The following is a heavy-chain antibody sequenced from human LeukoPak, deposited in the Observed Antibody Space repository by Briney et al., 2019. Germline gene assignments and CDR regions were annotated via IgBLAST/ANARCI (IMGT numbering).Heavy chain of an antibody. CDR1: GFTFSSYA. CDR3: AKHRSWYTSRSELDP. V-gene: IGHV3-23*01. D-gene: IGHD6-13*01. J-gene: IGHJ5*02. CDR2: ISGSGGST. Sequence: GSLRLSCAASGFTFSSYAMSWVRQAPGKGLKWVSAISGSGGSTYYADSVKGRFTISRDNSKNTLYLQMNSLRAEDTAVYYCAKHRSWYTSRSELDPWGQGTLVTVSS.